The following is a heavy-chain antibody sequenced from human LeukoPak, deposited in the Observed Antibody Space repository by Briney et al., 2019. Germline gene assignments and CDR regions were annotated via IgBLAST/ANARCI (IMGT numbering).Heavy chain of an antibody. CDR2: ISWNSGSI. D-gene: IGHD2-21*02. J-gene: IGHJ4*02. CDR1: GFTFDDYA. V-gene: IGHV3-9*01. Sequence: PGGSPRLSCAASGFTFDDYAMHWVRQAPGKGLEWVSGISWNSGSIGYADSVEGRFTISRDNAKNSLYLQMNSLRAEDTALYYCAKDRGNCGGDCYHFDYWGQGTLVTVSS. CDR3: AKDRGNCGGDCYHFDY.